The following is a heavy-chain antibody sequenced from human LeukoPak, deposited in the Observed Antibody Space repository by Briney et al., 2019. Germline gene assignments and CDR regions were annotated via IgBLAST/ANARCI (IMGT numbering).Heavy chain of an antibody. CDR3: AREGGYSSDSSEFSH. CDR1: GYRLPHYW. V-gene: IGHV5-51*01. CDR2: IYPGYSDI. J-gene: IGHJ4*02. D-gene: IGHD3-22*01. Sequence: PGESLMIYCKASGYRLPHYWIAWVRQMPRKGLELMGSIYPGYSDIRYSPSFQGQITISAEKSFTTASLQWRSLKASDTPIYICAREGGYSSDSSEFSHCGQGTRVTVSS.